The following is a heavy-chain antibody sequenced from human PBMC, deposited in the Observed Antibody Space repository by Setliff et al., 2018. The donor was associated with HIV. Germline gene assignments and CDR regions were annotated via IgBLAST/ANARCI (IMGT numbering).Heavy chain of an antibody. V-gene: IGHV1-2*06. D-gene: IGHD2-2*02. CDR1: GYIFIRYY. Sequence: ASVKVSCKTSGYIFIRYYIHWVRQAPGQGLEWVGRISPNSGGTNYAVKFQGRVTMTWDTSISTAYMELSRLTSDDTAVYYCARSSISEYLLYYWGHGTLVTVSS. J-gene: IGHJ4*01. CDR2: ISPNSGGT. CDR3: ARSSISEYLLYY.